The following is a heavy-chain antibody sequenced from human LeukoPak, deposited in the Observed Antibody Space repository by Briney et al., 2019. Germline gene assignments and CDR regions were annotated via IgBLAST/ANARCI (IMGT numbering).Heavy chain of an antibody. CDR3: AVKGGGLRTLDY. V-gene: IGHV3-23*01. CDR1: GFTFSSYA. J-gene: IGHJ4*02. D-gene: IGHD4-17*01. Sequence: GGSLRLSCAASGFTFSSYAMSWVRQAPGKGLEWVSAISGSGGSTYYADSVKGRFTISRDNSKNTLYLQMNSLRAEDTAVYYCAVKGGGLRTLDYWGQGTLVTVSS. CDR2: ISGSGGST.